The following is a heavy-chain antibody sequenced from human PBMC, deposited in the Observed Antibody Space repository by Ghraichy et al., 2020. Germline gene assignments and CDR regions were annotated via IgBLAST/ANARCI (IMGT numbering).Heavy chain of an antibody. V-gene: IGHV3-23*01. D-gene: IGHD3-9*01. CDR1: GFTFSSYA. CDR3: ASKYYDILTGYYADY. Sequence: GGSLRLSCAASGFTFSSYAMSWVRQAPGKGLEWVSAISGSGGSTYYADSVKGRFTISRDNSKNTLYLQMNSLRAEDTAVYYCASKYYDILTGYYADYWGQGTLVTVSS. CDR2: ISGSGGST. J-gene: IGHJ4*02.